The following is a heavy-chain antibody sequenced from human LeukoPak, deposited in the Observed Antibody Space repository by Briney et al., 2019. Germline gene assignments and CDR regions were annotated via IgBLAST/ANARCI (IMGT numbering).Heavy chain of an antibody. CDR3: ARDHGSGTMGWFDY. J-gene: IGHJ4*02. V-gene: IGHV4-34*01. CDR2: INHSGST. D-gene: IGHD3-10*01. Sequence: PSETLSLTCAVYGGSFSGYYWSWIRQPPGKGLEWIGEINHSGSTNYNPSLKSRGTISVDTSKNQFSLKLSSVTAADTAVYYCARDHGSGTMGWFDYWGQGTLVTVSS. CDR1: GGSFSGYY.